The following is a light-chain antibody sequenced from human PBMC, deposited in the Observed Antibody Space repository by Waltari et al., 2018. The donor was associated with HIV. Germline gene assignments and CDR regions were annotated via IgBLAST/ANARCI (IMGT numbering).Light chain of an antibody. CDR1: SSDIGGYNF. Sequence: QSALTQPASVSGSPGQSITISCTGTSSDIGGYNFLSWYQQHPGRAPRLMIYEVTSRPSGVSNRFSGSRSGNTASLTISGLQAEDEADYYCSSYTSSATGVLFGGGTTLTVL. CDR3: SSYTSSATGVL. V-gene: IGLV2-14*01. CDR2: EVT. J-gene: IGLJ2*01.